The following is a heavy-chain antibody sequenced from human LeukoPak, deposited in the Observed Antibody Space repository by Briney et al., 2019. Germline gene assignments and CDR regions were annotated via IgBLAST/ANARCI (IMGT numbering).Heavy chain of an antibody. V-gene: IGHV1-2*02. J-gene: IGHJ4*02. CDR2: NNPNSGGT. Sequence: GASVKVSCKASGYTFTGYYMHWVRQAPGQGLEWMGWNNPNSGGTNYAQKFQGRVTMTRDTSISTAYMELSRLRSDDTAVYYCARDPPKVAGRLGDYWGQGTLVTVSS. CDR3: ARDPPKVAGRLGDY. D-gene: IGHD6-19*01. CDR1: GYTFTGYY.